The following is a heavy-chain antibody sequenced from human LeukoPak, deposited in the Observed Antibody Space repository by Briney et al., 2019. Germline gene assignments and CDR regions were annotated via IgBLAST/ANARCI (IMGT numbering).Heavy chain of an antibody. CDR2: INPSGGST. CDR3: ARAFESNSPQDY. D-gene: IGHD2/OR15-2a*01. Sequence: ASVEVSCKASGYTFTSYYMHWVRQAPGQGLEWMGIINPSGGSTSYAQKFQGRVTMTRDMSTSTVYMELSSLRSEDTAVYYCARAFESNSPQDYWGQGTLVTVSS. J-gene: IGHJ4*02. V-gene: IGHV1-46*01. CDR1: GYTFTSYY.